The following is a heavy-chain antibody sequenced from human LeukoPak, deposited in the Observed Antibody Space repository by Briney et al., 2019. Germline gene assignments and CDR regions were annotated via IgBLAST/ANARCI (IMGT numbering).Heavy chain of an antibody. D-gene: IGHD5-18*01. CDR3: ARETDTAMISDAFDI. Sequence: GGSLRLSWAASGFTFSNYEMNWVRQAPGKGLEWFSYTSSSGGVIYYADSVKGRFTISRDNAKNSLFLQMNSLRVEDTAVYYCARETDTAMISDAFDIWGQGTMVTVSS. CDR2: TSSSGGVI. CDR1: GFTFSNYE. V-gene: IGHV3-48*03. J-gene: IGHJ3*02.